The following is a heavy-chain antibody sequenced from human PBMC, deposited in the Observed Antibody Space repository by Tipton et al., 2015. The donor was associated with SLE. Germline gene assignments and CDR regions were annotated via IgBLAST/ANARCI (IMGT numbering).Heavy chain of an antibody. D-gene: IGHD7-27*01. CDR1: GGSISSSSYY. CDR2: IYHSGST. J-gene: IGHJ3*02. CDR3: ARHYLGRAAFDI. Sequence: TLSLTCTVSGGSISSSSYYWGWIRQPPGKGLEWIGRIYHSGSTYYNPSLKSRVTISVDTSKNRFSLKLRSVTAADTAVYYCARHYLGRAAFDIWGQGTMVTVSS. V-gene: IGHV4-39*01.